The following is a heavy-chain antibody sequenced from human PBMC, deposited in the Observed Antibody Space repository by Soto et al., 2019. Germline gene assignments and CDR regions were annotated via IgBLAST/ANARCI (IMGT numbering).Heavy chain of an antibody. Sequence: GGSLRLSCAASGFTFSSYAMHWVRQAPGKGLEWVAVISYDGSNKYYADSVKGRFTISRDNSKNTLYLQMNSLRAEDTAVYYCARDRRYSYGEGGSGMDVWGQGTTVTVSS. D-gene: IGHD5-18*01. CDR3: ARDRRYSYGEGGSGMDV. J-gene: IGHJ6*02. V-gene: IGHV3-30-3*01. CDR1: GFTFSSYA. CDR2: ISYDGSNK.